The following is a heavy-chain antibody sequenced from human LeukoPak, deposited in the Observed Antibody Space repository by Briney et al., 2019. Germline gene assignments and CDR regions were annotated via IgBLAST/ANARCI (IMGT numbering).Heavy chain of an antibody. CDR1: GFTFSDYY. Sequence: GGSLRLSCAASGFTFSDYYMSWIRQAPGKGLEWVSYISSSGSTIYYADSVKGRFTISRDNSKNTLYLQMNSLRAEDTAVYYCAKDMLPMIVVVTNFDYWGQGTLVTVSS. D-gene: IGHD3-22*01. CDR2: ISSSGSTI. J-gene: IGHJ4*02. CDR3: AKDMLPMIVVVTNFDY. V-gene: IGHV3-11*01.